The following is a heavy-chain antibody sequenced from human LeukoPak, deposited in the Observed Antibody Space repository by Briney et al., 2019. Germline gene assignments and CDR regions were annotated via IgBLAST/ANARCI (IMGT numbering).Heavy chain of an antibody. CDR3: AGPGLWFGEKHD. Sequence: GGSLRLSCAASGFTFSSYEMNWVRQAPGQGLEWVSYISSSGSSTYYAESVKGRFTISRDNAKNSLFLQMDSLRADDTAVYYCAGPGLWFGEKHDWGQGTLVTVSS. CDR2: ISSSGSST. CDR1: GFTFSSYE. V-gene: IGHV3-48*03. J-gene: IGHJ1*01. D-gene: IGHD3-10*01.